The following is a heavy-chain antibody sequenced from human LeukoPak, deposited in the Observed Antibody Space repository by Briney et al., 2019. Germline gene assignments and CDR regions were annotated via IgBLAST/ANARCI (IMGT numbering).Heavy chain of an antibody. CDR2: ISGSGGST. V-gene: IGHV3-23*01. J-gene: IGHJ4*02. D-gene: IGHD6-13*01. CDR3: AKCIAAAGPTDGDY. CDR1: GFTFSSYA. Sequence: PGGSLRLSCAASGFTFSSYAMSWVRETPGKGLEWVSAISGSGGSTYYADSVKGRFTISRDNSKNTLYLQMNSLRAEDTAVYYCAKCIAAAGPTDGDYWGQGTLVTVSS.